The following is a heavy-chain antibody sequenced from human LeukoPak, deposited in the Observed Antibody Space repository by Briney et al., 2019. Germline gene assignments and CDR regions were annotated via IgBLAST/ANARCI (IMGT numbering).Heavy chain of an antibody. Sequence: PGGSLRLSCAASGFTFSSYAMTWVRQSPGKGLEWVSAISGGGGSTYYAYYTESVKGRFTISRDNPKNTLYLQMNSLRAEDTAVYYCAKFYDILTSYFDYWGQGTLVTVSS. CDR2: ISGGGGST. CDR3: AKFYDILTSYFDY. D-gene: IGHD3-9*01. CDR1: GFTFSSYA. J-gene: IGHJ4*02. V-gene: IGHV3-23*01.